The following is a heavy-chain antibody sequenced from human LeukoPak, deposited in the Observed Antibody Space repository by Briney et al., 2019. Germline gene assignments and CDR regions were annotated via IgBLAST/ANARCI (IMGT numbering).Heavy chain of an antibody. V-gene: IGHV3-53*01. Sequence: TGGSLRLSCAASGFTVSSNYMSWVRQAPGKGLEWVSVIYSGGSTYYADSVKGRFTISRDNSKNTLYLQMNSLRAEDTAVYYCARRLSPAAAAGTRGYWGQGTLVTVSS. CDR3: ARRLSPAAAAGTRGY. J-gene: IGHJ4*02. CDR2: IYSGGST. D-gene: IGHD6-13*01. CDR1: GFTVSSNY.